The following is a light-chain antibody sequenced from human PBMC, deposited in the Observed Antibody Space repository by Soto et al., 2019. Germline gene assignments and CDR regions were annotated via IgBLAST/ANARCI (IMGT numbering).Light chain of an antibody. CDR3: QQYGSSSFT. V-gene: IGKV3-20*01. Sequence: EIVLTQSPGTLSLSPGERATLSCRASQSVSSSYLAWYQQKPGQDPRLLIYGASSRATGIPDRFSGSGSGTDFTLTIIRLEPEDFAVYYCQQYGSSSFTFGPGTKVDIK. J-gene: IGKJ3*01. CDR1: QSVSSSY. CDR2: GAS.